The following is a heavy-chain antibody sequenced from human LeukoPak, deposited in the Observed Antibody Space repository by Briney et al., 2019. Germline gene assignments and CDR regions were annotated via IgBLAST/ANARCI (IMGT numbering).Heavy chain of an antibody. CDR1: GYTFTGYY. Sequence: GASVKVSCKAPGYTFTGYYMHWVRQAPGQGLEWMGRINPNSGGTNHAQKFQGRVTMTRDTSISTAYMELSRLRSDDTAVYYCAREKVRQSGMDVWGQGTTVTVSS. D-gene: IGHD2-2*01. J-gene: IGHJ6*02. CDR3: AREKVRQSGMDV. CDR2: INPNSGGT. V-gene: IGHV1-2*06.